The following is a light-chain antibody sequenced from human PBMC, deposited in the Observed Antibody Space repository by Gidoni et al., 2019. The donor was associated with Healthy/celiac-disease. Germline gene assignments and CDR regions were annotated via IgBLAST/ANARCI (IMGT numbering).Light chain of an antibody. Sequence: QPVLTQSPSASASLGSSVKLTCTLSSGHSSYIIAWHQQQPGKAPRYLMKLEGSGSYNKGSGVPDRFSGSSSGADRYLTISNLQFEDEADYYCETWDSNTLVFGGGTKLTVL. CDR3: ETWDSNTLV. V-gene: IGLV4-60*02. J-gene: IGLJ2*01. CDR2: LEGSGSY. CDR1: SGHSSYI.